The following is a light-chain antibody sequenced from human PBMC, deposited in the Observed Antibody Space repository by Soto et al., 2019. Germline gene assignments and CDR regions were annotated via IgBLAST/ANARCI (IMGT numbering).Light chain of an antibody. Sequence: IVMTQSPATLSVSPGERATLSCRASRGISSNLAWYQQKPGQAPRLLIYDASTRATGIPARFSGSGSGTEFTLTISSLQYEDFAVYYCHQYSNWPPLTFGQGTKVEIK. CDR1: RGISSN. CDR3: HQYSNWPPLT. CDR2: DAS. V-gene: IGKV3-15*01. J-gene: IGKJ1*01.